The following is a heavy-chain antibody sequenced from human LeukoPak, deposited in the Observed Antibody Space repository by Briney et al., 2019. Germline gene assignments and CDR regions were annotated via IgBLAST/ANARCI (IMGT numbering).Heavy chain of an antibody. Sequence: PSETMSLTCAVYGGSFSGYYWSWVRQPPGKGLEWIGEINHSGSTNYNPSLKSRVTISVDTSKNQFSLKLSSVTAADTAVYYCARHRCSGGSCYPMNWFDPWGQGTLVTVSS. D-gene: IGHD2-15*01. CDR1: GGSFSGYY. J-gene: IGHJ5*02. V-gene: IGHV4-34*01. CDR2: INHSGST. CDR3: ARHRCSGGSCYPMNWFDP.